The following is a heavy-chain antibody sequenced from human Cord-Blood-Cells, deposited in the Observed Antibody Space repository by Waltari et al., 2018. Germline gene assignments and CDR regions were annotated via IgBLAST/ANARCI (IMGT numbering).Heavy chain of an antibody. D-gene: IGHD6-13*01. CDR2: MNPNSGNT. V-gene: IGHV1-8*01. J-gene: IGHJ6*02. Sequence: QVQLVQSGAEVKKPGASVKVSCTASGYTFTSYDIKWVRQATGQGLEWMGWMNPNSGNTGYAQKFQGRVTMTRNTSISTAYMELSSLRSEDTAVYYCASIAAAGPKYYYYGMDVWGQGTTVTVSS. CDR1: GYTFTSYD. CDR3: ASIAAAGPKYYYYGMDV.